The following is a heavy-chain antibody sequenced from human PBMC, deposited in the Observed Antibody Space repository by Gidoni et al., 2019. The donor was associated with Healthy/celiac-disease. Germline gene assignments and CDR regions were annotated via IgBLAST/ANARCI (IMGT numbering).Heavy chain of an antibody. CDR3: AVAATPYYYYYYGMDV. V-gene: IGHV3-23*01. CDR1: GFTFRSYA. Sequence: EVQLLESGGGLVQPGGSLRLSCAASGFTFRSYAMSWVRQAPGKGLEWVSAISGSGGSTYYADSVKGRFTISRDNSKNTLYLQMNSLRAEDTAVYYCAVAATPYYYYYYGMDVWGQGTTVTVSS. CDR2: ISGSGGST. J-gene: IGHJ6*02. D-gene: IGHD2-15*01.